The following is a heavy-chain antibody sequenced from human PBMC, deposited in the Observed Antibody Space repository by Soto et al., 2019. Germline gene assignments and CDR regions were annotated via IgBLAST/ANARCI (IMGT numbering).Heavy chain of an antibody. CDR3: ASSIVVVPAATRHSDY. V-gene: IGHV3-48*01. J-gene: IGHJ4*02. CDR1: GFTFSSYS. D-gene: IGHD2-2*01. CDR2: ISSSSSTI. Sequence: GGSLRLSCAASGFTFSSYSMNWVRQAPGKGLEWVSYISSSSSTIYYADSVKGRFTISRDNAKNSLYLQMNSLRAEDTAVYYCASSIVVVPAATRHSDYWGQGTLVTVSS.